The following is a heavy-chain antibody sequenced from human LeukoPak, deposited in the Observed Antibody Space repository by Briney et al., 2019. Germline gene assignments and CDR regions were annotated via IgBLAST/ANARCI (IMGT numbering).Heavy chain of an antibody. J-gene: IGHJ4*02. V-gene: IGHV3-23*01. D-gene: IGHD3-3*01. CDR1: RFTFSSYA. CDR3: ARESDFWSGYHFDY. CDR2: ISGSGGST. Sequence: GGSLRLSCAASRFTFSSYAMSWVRQAPGRGLEWVSAISGSGGSTYYADSVKGRFTISRDNSKNTLYLQMNSLRAEDTAVYYCARESDFWSGYHFDYWGQGTLVTVSS.